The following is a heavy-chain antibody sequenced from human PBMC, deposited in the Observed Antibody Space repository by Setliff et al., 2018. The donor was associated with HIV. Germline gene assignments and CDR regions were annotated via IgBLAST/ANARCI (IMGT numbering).Heavy chain of an antibody. V-gene: IGHV4-39*07. D-gene: IGHD4-17*01. CDR2: IYYSGST. Sequence: LSLTCTVSGDSISSSSYYWGWIRQPPGKGLEWIGSIYYSGSTFYNPSLESRVTISIDTSKNQFSLKLSSVTAADTAVYYCARGPTVTARRERAFDIWGQGTMVTVSS. CDR3: ARGPTVTARRERAFDI. J-gene: IGHJ3*02. CDR1: GDSISSSSYY.